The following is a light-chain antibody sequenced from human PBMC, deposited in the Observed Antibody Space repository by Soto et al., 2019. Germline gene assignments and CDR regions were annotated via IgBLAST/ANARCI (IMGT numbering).Light chain of an antibody. J-gene: IGLJ2*01. Sequence: QSALTQPASASGSPGQSITISCTGTRSDVGGYNSVSWYQQHPGKAPKLIIYDVSRRPSGVSNRFSASKSGTTASLTISGLQAEDEAHYYCSSYTSSSTVFGGGTKVTVL. CDR3: SSYTSSSTV. CDR2: DVS. CDR1: RSDVGGYNS. V-gene: IGLV2-14*03.